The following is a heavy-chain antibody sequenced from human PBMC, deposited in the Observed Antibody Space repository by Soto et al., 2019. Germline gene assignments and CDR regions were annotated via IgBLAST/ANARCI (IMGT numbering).Heavy chain of an antibody. D-gene: IGHD3-10*01. CDR2: IYYSGST. Sequence: QVQLQESGPGLVKPSQTLSLTCTFSGVSISSCGYYWSWSRQHPGKGLEWIGYIYYSGSTYYNPSLKSRVTISVDTSTNQFSLTLSSVTAADTAVYYCARDRPRYGSGSYTVESLDYWGQGTLVTVSS. V-gene: IGHV4-31*03. J-gene: IGHJ4*02. CDR1: GVSISSCGYY. CDR3: ARDRPRYGSGSYTVESLDY.